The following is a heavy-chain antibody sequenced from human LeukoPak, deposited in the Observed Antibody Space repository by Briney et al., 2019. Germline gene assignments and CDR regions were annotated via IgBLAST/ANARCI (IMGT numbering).Heavy chain of an antibody. Sequence: SETLSLTCTVSGGSISSRSYYWGWIRQSPGKGLEWIGSIYYSGSTYYNPSLKSRVTISVDTSKNQFSLRLSSVTAADTAVYYCARHYPHLDSWGQGTLVAVSS. CDR1: GGSISSRSYY. V-gene: IGHV4-39*01. CDR3: ARHYPHLDS. D-gene: IGHD3-16*02. CDR2: IYYSGST. J-gene: IGHJ4*02.